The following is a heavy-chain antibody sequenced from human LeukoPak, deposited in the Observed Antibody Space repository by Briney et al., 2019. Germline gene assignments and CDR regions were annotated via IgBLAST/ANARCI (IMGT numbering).Heavy chain of an antibody. CDR1: GGSISSGSYY. J-gene: IGHJ4*02. V-gene: IGHV4-61*02. D-gene: IGHD5-12*01. Sequence: SETLSLTCTVSGGSISSGSYYWSWIRQPAGKGLEWIGRIYTSGSTNYNPSLKSRVTISVDTSKNQFSLKLSSVTAADTAVYYCARGRGYSGYDRNPYYFDYWGQGTLVTVSS. CDR2: IYTSGST. CDR3: ARGRGYSGYDRNPYYFDY.